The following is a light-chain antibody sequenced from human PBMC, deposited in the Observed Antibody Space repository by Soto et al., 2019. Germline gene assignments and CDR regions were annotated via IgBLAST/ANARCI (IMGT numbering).Light chain of an antibody. J-gene: IGKJ2*01. Sequence: EIVLTQSPGTLSLSPGERATLSCRASQSVSSYLAWYQQKGGQAPRLLIYDASNRATGIPARFSGSGSGTHFTFTISGLQPEDIATYYCQQYDNVPYTFGQGTKLEIK. CDR3: QQYDNVPYT. CDR2: DAS. CDR1: QSVSSY. V-gene: IGKV3-11*01.